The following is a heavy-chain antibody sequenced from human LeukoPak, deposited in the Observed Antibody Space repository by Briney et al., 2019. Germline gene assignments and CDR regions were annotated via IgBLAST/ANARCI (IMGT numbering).Heavy chain of an antibody. D-gene: IGHD3-10*01. Sequence: SETLSLTCAVSGGSISSSNWWSWVRQPPGKGLEWIGEIYHSGSTNYNPSLKSRVTISVDKSKNQFSLKLSSVTAADTAVYYCARDRKYYYGSRNYRWFDPWGQGTLVTVSS. CDR1: GGSISSSNW. J-gene: IGHJ5*02. CDR2: IYHSGST. V-gene: IGHV4-4*02. CDR3: ARDRKYYYGSRNYRWFDP.